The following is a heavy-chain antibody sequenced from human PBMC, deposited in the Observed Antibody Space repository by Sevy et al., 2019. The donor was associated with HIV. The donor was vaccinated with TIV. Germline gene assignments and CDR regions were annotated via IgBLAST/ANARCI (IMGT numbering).Heavy chain of an antibody. CDR1: GFTVSSNY. V-gene: IGHV3-53*01. Sequence: GGSLRLSCAASGFTVSSNYMSWVRQAPGKGLEWVSGISGSGGSGTKTNYADSVKGRFTISRDDSKNSLFLQLNSLRAEDTAIYYCARKYDSSGYFDYWGQGTLVTVSS. D-gene: IGHD3-22*01. CDR2: ISGSGGSGTKT. CDR3: ARKYDSSGYFDY. J-gene: IGHJ4*02.